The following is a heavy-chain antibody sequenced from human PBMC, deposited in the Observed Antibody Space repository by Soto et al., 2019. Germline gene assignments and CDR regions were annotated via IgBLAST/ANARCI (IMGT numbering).Heavy chain of an antibody. CDR1: AYTFTGYY. Sequence: SVKVSCKASAYTFTGYYLHWVRQAPGQGLEWMGWINPNSGGTNYAQKFQGWVTMTRDTSISTAYMELSRLRSDDTAVYYCERAQGLNWFDPWGQGTLVTASS. J-gene: IGHJ5*02. V-gene: IGHV1-2*04. CDR3: ERAQGLNWFDP. CDR2: INPNSGGT.